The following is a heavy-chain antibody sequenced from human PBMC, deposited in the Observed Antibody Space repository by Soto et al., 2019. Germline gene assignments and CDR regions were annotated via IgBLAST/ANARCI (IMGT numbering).Heavy chain of an antibody. J-gene: IGHJ4*02. Sequence: QVQLVQSGAEVKKPGSSVKVSCKASGGTFSSYAISWVRQAPGQGLEWMGGIIPIFGTANYAQKFRGRVTITADESTSTAYMELSSLRSEDTAVYYCARRLTFGGVIVPGPFDYWGQGTLVTVSS. D-gene: IGHD3-16*02. CDR2: IIPIFGTA. CDR3: ARRLTFGGVIVPGPFDY. V-gene: IGHV1-69*12. CDR1: GGTFSSYA.